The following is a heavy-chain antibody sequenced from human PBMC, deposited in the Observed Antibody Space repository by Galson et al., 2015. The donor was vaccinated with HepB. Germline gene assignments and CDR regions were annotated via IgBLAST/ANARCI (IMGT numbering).Heavy chain of an antibody. CDR3: ARVRAVEANDYSNYEAGWFDP. D-gene: IGHD4-11*01. J-gene: IGHJ5*02. Sequence: SVKVSCKASGGTFSSYAISWVRQAPGQGLEWMGGIIPIFGTANYAQKFQGRVTITADESTSTAYMELSSLRSEDTAVYYCARVRAVEANDYSNYEAGWFDPWGQGTLVTVSS. V-gene: IGHV1-69*13. CDR2: IIPIFGTA. CDR1: GGTFSSYA.